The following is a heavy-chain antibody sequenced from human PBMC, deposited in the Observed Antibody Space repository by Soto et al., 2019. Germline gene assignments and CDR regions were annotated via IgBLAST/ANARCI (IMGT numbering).Heavy chain of an antibody. D-gene: IGHD2-21*02. V-gene: IGHV1-69*13. CDR2: IIPIFGTA. J-gene: IGHJ3*02. CDR1: GGTFSSYA. CDR3: ARGRHCGGDYYSWAFDI. Sequence: ASVKVSCKASGGTFSSYAISWVRQAPGQGLEWMGGIIPIFGTANYAQKFQGRVTITADESTSTAYMELSSLRSEDTAVYYCARGRHCGGDYYSWAFDIWGQGTMVTVSS.